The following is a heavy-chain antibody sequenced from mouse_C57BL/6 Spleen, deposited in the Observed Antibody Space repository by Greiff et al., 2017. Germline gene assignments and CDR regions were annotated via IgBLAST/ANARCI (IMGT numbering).Heavy chain of an antibody. CDR3: ARSPTGSYAMDY. V-gene: IGHV1-69*01. CDR1: GYTFTSYW. Sequence: QVQLQQPGAELVMPGASVKLSCKASGYTFTSYWMHWVKQRPGQGLEWIGEIDPSDSYTNYNQKFKGKSTLTVDKSSSTAYMQLSSLTSEDSAVYYCARSPTGSYAMDYWGQGTSVTGSS. J-gene: IGHJ4*01. D-gene: IGHD4-1*02. CDR2: IDPSDSYT.